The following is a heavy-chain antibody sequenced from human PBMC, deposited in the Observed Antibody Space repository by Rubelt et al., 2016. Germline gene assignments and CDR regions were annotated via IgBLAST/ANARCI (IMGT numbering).Heavy chain of an antibody. J-gene: IGHJ6*02. V-gene: IGHV3-23*03. CDR3: ARGIAAAGTPRRYYGMDV. CDR2: IYSGGST. CDR1: GFTFSSYA. D-gene: IGHD6-13*01. Sequence: ESGGGLVQPGGSLRLSCAASGFTFSSYAMSWVRQAPGKGLEWVSVIYSGGSTYYADSVKGRFTISRDNSKNTLYLQMNSLRAEDTAVYYCARGIAAAGTPRRYYGMDVWGQGTTVTVSS.